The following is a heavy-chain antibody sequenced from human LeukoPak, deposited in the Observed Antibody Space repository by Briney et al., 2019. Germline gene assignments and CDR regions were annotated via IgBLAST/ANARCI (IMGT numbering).Heavy chain of an antibody. J-gene: IGHJ6*03. D-gene: IGHD4-23*01. V-gene: IGHV3-74*01. CDR1: GFTFSSYG. CDR2: INIDGSST. CDR3: ASRDYGGNYYYVDV. Sequence: GGSLRLSCAASGFTFSSYGMHWVRHTPGKGLVWVSRINIDGSSTSYADSVKGRFTISRDNAKNTLYLQMSSLRAEDTAVYYCASRDYGGNYYYVDVWGKGTTVTVSS.